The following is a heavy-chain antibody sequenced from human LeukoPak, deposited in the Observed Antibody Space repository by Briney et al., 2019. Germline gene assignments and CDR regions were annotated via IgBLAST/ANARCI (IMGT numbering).Heavy chain of an antibody. CDR3: ARGDYSIYPFVDY. D-gene: IGHD2-2*02. CDR1: GGSISSYY. V-gene: IGHV4-59*01. J-gene: IGHJ4*02. Sequence: PSETLSLTCTVSGGSISSYYWSWIRQPPGKGLEWIGYIYYSGSTNYNPSLKSRVTISVDTSKNQFSLKLSSVTAADTAVYYCARGDYSIYPFVDYWGQGTLVTVSS. CDR2: IYYSGST.